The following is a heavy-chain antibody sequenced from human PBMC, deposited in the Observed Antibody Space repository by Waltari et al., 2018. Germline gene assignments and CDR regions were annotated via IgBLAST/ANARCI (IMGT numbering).Heavy chain of an antibody. CDR3: ASGQYYYDSSGKNFDY. CDR2: ISSSGSTI. Sequence: EVQLVESGGGLVQPGGSLRLSCAASGFTFSRYEMNWVRPAPGKGLEWVSYISSSGSTIYYADSVKGRFTISRDNAKNSLYLQMNSLRAEDTAVYYCASGQYYYDSSGKNFDYWGQGTLVTVSS. D-gene: IGHD3-22*01. CDR1: GFTFSRYE. J-gene: IGHJ4*02. V-gene: IGHV3-48*03.